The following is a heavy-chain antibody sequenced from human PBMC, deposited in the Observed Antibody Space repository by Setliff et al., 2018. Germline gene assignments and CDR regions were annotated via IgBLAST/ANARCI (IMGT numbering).Heavy chain of an antibody. V-gene: IGHV4-39*01. CDR3: ARTGTYRYFDS. CDR1: GASINSGSNY. CDR2: IHYRGTT. Sequence: SETLSLTCTVSGASINSGSNYWGWSRQPPGKGLEWIGKIHYRGTTYSNASLASRLTLSVDTSKTQFPLKLTSVTASDTAVYYCARTGTYRYFDSWGQGTRVTVSS. D-gene: IGHD1-7*01. J-gene: IGHJ4*02.